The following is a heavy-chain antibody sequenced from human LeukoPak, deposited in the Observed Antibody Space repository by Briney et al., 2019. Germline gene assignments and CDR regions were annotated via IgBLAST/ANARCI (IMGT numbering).Heavy chain of an antibody. V-gene: IGHV3-33*01. CDR2: IWYHGNVK. CDR1: GFTFSSFG. Sequence: GGSLRLSCAASGFTFSSFGMHWVRQAPGKGLEWVAFIWYHGNVKYYADSVKGRCTISRDNSKNTLYLQVNSLRAEDTAVYYCARPRGGGSYDAFDIWGQGTMVTVSS. CDR3: ARPRGGGSYDAFDI. D-gene: IGHD1-26*01. J-gene: IGHJ3*02.